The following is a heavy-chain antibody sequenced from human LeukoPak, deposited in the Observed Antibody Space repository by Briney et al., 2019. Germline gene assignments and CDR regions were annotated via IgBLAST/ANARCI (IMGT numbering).Heavy chain of an antibody. V-gene: IGHV3-21*01. J-gene: IGHJ4*02. D-gene: IGHD3-10*01. CDR3: ARGSPGTQNDY. CDR1: GFTFSNAW. CDR2: ISSSSSYI. Sequence: PGGSLRLSCAASGFTFSNAWMSWVRQAPGKGLEWVSSISSSSSYIYYADSVKGRFTISRDNAKNSLYLQMNSLRAEDTAVYYCARGSPGTQNDYWGQGTLVTVSS.